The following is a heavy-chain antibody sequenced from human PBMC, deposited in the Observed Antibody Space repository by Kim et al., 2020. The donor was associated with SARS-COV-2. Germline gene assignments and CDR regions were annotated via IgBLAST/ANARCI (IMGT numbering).Heavy chain of an antibody. D-gene: IGHD6-19*01. CDR2: IYPGDSDT. Sequence: VESLKISCKGSGYSFTSYWIGWVRQMPGKGLEWMGIIYPGDSDTRYSPSFQGQVTISADKSISTAYLQWSSLKASDTAMYYCARSGYSSGWYNWFDPWGQGTLVTVSS. CDR3: ARSGYSSGWYNWFDP. V-gene: IGHV5-51*01. CDR1: GYSFTSYW. J-gene: IGHJ5*02.